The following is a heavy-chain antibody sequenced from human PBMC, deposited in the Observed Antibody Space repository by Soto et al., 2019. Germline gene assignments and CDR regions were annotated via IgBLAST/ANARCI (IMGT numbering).Heavy chain of an antibody. CDR3: AKDFYGSGINWFDP. J-gene: IGHJ5*02. D-gene: IGHD3-10*01. CDR2: ISGSGGST. V-gene: IGHV3-23*01. CDR1: GFTFSSYA. Sequence: VGSLRLSCAASGFTFSSYAMSWVRQAPGKGLEWVSAISGSGGSTYYADSVKGRFTISRDNSKNTLYLQMNSLRAEDTAVYYCAKDFYGSGINWFDPWGQGTLVTVSS.